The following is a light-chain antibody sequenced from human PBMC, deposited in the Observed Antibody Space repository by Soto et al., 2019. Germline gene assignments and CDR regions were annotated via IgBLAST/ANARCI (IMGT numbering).Light chain of an antibody. CDR3: QQRYTWPLT. Sequence: EIVLTQSPATLSLSPGNRATLSCRASQSVASYLAWYQQRPGQAPRLLIFDASKKATGTPARFSGGGSGTDFTLTISSLEPEDFAVYYCQQRYTWPLTFGGGTKVEIK. J-gene: IGKJ4*01. V-gene: IGKV3-11*01. CDR1: QSVASY. CDR2: DAS.